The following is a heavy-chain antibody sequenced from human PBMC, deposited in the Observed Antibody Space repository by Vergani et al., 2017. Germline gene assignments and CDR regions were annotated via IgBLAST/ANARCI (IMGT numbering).Heavy chain of an antibody. CDR1: GYTFTGYY. Sequence: QVQLVQSGAEVKKPGASVKVSCKASGYTFTGYYIHWVRQAPGQGLEWMGRSNPNSGGTNYAQKFQGRVTMTRDTSISTAYREMSRLRSDDTAVYYCARPLGAPAVAGTDWFDPWGQGTQVTVSS. CDR3: ARPLGAPAVAGTDWFDP. J-gene: IGHJ5*02. V-gene: IGHV1-2*06. CDR2: SNPNSGGT. D-gene: IGHD6-19*01.